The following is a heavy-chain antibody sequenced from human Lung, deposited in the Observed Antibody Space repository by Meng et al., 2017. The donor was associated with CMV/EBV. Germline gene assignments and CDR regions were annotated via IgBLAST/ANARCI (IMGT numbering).Heavy chain of an antibody. Sequence: GESXKISXAASGFTFSSYSMNWVRQAPGKGLEWVSSISSSSSYIYYADSVKGRFTISRDNAKNSLYLQMNSLRAEDTAVYYCARGCSSTSCYSDAFDIWGQGXMVTVSS. V-gene: IGHV3-21*01. CDR3: ARGCSSTSCYSDAFDI. CDR1: GFTFSSYS. J-gene: IGHJ3*02. D-gene: IGHD2-2*01. CDR2: ISSSSSYI.